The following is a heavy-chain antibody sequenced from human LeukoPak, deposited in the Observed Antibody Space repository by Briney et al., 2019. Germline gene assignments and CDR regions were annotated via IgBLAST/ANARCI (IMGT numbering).Heavy chain of an antibody. CDR2: SSGSGGSP. CDR1: GFTFNNYA. CDR3: AKGVYGSGSYREYFEQ. J-gene: IGHJ1*01. V-gene: IGHV3-23*01. D-gene: IGHD3-10*01. Sequence: GGSLRLSCTAFGFTFNNYAMSWVRQAPGKGLEWVSASSGSGGSPYYADSVKGRFTISRDNSKNTLDLQMNSLRVEDTAVYYCAKGVYGSGSYREYFEQWRQGPLVSVPS.